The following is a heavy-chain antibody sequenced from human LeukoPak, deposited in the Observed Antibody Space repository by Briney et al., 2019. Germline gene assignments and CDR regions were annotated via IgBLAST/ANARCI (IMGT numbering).Heavy chain of an antibody. CDR3: TPIVVLPAAIYYYYMDV. CDR2: IKSKTDGGTT. Sequence: GGSLRLSCAASGFTFSNAWMSWVRQAPGKGLEWVGRIKSKTDGGTTDYAAPVKGRFTISRDDSKNTLYLQMNSLKTEDTAVYYCTPIVVLPAAIYYYYMDVWAKGITVTVSS. CDR1: GFTFSNAW. V-gene: IGHV3-15*01. J-gene: IGHJ6*03. D-gene: IGHD2-2*01.